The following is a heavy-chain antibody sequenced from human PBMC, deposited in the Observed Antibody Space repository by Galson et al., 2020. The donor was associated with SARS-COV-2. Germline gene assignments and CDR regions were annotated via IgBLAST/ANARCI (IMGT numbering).Heavy chain of an antibody. CDR1: GGTFSSYA. Sequence: SVKVSCKASGGTFSSYAISWVRQAPGQGLEWMGGIIPIFGTANYAQKFQGRVTITADESTSTAYMELSSLRSEDTAVYYCATGGYCSGGSCYSKGQLNYMDVWGKGTTVTVSS. D-gene: IGHD2-15*01. J-gene: IGHJ6*03. V-gene: IGHV1-69*13. CDR2: IIPIFGTA. CDR3: ATGGYCSGGSCYSKGQLNYMDV.